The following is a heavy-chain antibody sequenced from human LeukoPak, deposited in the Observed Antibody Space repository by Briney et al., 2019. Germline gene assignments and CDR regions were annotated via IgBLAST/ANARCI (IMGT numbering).Heavy chain of an antibody. D-gene: IGHD6-19*01. J-gene: IGHJ5*02. V-gene: IGHV1-24*01. CDR3: ATDPPYSSGS. Sequence: ASVKVSCKASGYTLTSYDINWVRQAPGKGLEWMGGFDPEDGETIYAQKFQGRVTMTEDTSTDTAYMELSSLRSEDTAVYYCATDPPYSSGSWGQGTLVTVSS. CDR1: GYTLTSYD. CDR2: FDPEDGET.